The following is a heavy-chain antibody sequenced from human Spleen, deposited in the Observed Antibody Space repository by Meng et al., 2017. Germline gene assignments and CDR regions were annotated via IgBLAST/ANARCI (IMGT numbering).Heavy chain of an antibody. CDR2: ISYDGSGE. Sequence: QVQLAESGGSLVQPGRSLSPSCAASGFSFSSHAMHWVRQAPGKGLEWVALISYDGSGEGYADSVKGRFTISRDNSKSTLYLQMDSLRPEDTAVYYCIAEIGPKSFDNWGQGTLVTVSS. D-gene: IGHD3-22*01. V-gene: IGHV3-30*04. CDR3: IAEIGPKSFDN. CDR1: GFSFSSHA. J-gene: IGHJ4*02.